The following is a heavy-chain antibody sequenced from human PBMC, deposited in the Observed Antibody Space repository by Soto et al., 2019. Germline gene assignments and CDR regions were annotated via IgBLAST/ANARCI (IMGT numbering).Heavy chain of an antibody. J-gene: IGHJ2*01. CDR1: GFIFSSYG. D-gene: IGHD1-1*01. CDR2: ISHDGSNK. V-gene: IGHV3-30*18. CDR3: SKGTSVNHWQYIDL. Sequence: PGGSLRLSCTVSGFIFSSYGIHWVRQVPGKGLEWMAVISHDGSNKKYTDSIQGRFTISTDNSKNTLYLQVNSLKVEDTAVYYCSKGTSVNHWQYIDLWGRGTPVTVSS.